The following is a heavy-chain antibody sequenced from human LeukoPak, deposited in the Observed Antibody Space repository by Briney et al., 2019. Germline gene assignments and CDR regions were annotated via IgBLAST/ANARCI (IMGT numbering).Heavy chain of an antibody. J-gene: IGHJ6*03. CDR3: ARDGAAAIRYYYYYYMDV. CDR1: GGSISSYY. D-gene: IGHD2-2*02. Sequence: SETLSLTCTVSGGSISSYYWSWIRRPAGKGLEWIGRIYTSGSTNYNPSLKSRVTMSVDTSKNQFSLKLSSVTAADTAVYYCARDGAAAIRYYYYYYMDVWGKGTTVTVSS. CDR2: IYTSGST. V-gene: IGHV4-4*07.